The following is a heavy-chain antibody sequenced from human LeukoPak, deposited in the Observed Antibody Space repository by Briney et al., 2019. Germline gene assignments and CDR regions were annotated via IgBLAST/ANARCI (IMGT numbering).Heavy chain of an antibody. Sequence: SGTLSLTCAVSGGSISSSNWWSWVRQPPGKGLEWIGEIYQSGSPNYNPSLKSRVTISVDTSKNQFSLKLSSVTAADTAVHYCARDWAGNPRGAFDIWGQGTMVTVSS. J-gene: IGHJ3*02. V-gene: IGHV4-4*02. CDR3: ARDWAGNPRGAFDI. CDR2: IYQSGSP. CDR1: GGSISSSNW. D-gene: IGHD1-1*01.